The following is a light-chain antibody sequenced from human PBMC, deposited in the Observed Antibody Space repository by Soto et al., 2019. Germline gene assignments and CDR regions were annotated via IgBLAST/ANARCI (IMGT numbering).Light chain of an antibody. CDR3: QQYNHWPPLT. CDR2: GAS. V-gene: IGKV3-15*01. Sequence: EIVMTQSPATLSVSPGERATLSCRASQSVGRNLAWYQQKPGQAPRLLIYGASTRATGIPARFSGSGSGTECTLTSSRLQSEDFAIYSCQQYNHWPPLTFGGGTKVEIK. CDR1: QSVGRN. J-gene: IGKJ4*01.